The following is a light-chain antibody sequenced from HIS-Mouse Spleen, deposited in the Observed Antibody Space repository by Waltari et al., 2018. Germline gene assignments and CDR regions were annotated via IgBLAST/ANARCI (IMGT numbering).Light chain of an antibody. CDR1: SLRSYY. J-gene: IGLJ3*02. CDR3: NSRDSSGNHLV. Sequence: SSELTQDPAVSVALGQTVRITSQGDSLRSYYASWYQQKPGQAPVLVIYGKHNRPSGIPDRFSGSSSGNTASLTITGAQAEDEADYYCNSRDSSGNHLVFGGGTKLTVL. CDR2: GKH. V-gene: IGLV3-19*01.